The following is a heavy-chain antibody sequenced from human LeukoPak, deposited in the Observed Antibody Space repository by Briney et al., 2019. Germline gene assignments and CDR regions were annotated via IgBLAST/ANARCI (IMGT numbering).Heavy chain of an antibody. D-gene: IGHD5-24*01. CDR3: ARHRSGWLQSSFDY. Sequence: KPSETLSLTCTVSGGSISSSSYYWGWIRQPPGKGLEWIVSIYYSGSTFDNPSLKSRVTISVDTSKNQFSLKLSSVTAADTAVYYCARHRSGWLQSSFDYWGQGTLVTVSS. V-gene: IGHV4-39*01. CDR2: IYYSGST. CDR1: GGSISSSSYY. J-gene: IGHJ4*02.